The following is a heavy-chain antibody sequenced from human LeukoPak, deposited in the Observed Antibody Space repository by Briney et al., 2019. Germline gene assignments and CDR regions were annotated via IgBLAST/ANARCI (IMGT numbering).Heavy chain of an antibody. CDR1: GFTFSTYW. V-gene: IGHV3-7*01. J-gene: IGHJ4*02. CDR2: IKEDESAK. Sequence: QPGGSLRVSCAASGFTFSTYWMAWVRQAPGKGLEWVANIKEDESAKHQADSVKGRFTISRDNAQNSVYLQMSSLRGEDTAVYYCARDVGGSLDYWGQGTLVTVSS. CDR3: ARDVGGSLDY. D-gene: IGHD1-26*01.